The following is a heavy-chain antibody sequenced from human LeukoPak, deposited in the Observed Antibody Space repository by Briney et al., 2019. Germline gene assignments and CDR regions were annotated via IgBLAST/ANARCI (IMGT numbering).Heavy chain of an antibody. CDR3: ARHYYGSGSYYNVILEVAGMDV. V-gene: IGHV3-11*06. Sequence: GGSLRLSCAASGFTFSDYYMSWIRQAPGEGLEWVSYISSSSSYTNYADSVKGRFTISRDNAKNSLYLQMNSLRAEDTAVYYCARHYYGSGSYYNVILEVAGMDVWGQGTTVTVSS. CDR1: GFTFSDYY. J-gene: IGHJ6*02. CDR2: ISSSSSYT. D-gene: IGHD3-10*01.